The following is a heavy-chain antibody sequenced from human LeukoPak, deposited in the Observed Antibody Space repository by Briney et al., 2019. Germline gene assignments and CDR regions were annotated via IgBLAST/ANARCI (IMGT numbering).Heavy chain of an antibody. CDR2: INYSGGT. CDR3: ARWKKKLQVDMRLGYHYYAMDV. Sequence: SETLSLTCAVYGGSFSGYYWTWLRQPPEKGLQWIGEINYSGGTNYNPSLKSRVTISVDRSNTQFSLKLTSVTAADTAVYYCARWKKKLQVDMRLGYHYYAMDVWGQGTTVTV. CDR1: GGSFSGYY. V-gene: IGHV4-34*01. J-gene: IGHJ6*02. D-gene: IGHD5-12*01.